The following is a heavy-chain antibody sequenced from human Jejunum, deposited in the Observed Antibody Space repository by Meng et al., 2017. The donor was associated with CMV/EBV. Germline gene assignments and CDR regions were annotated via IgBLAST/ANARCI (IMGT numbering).Heavy chain of an antibody. CDR3: AQYCSSTSCSLRAFDY. CDR1: FTFGSYA. D-gene: IGHD2/OR15-2a*01. Sequence: FTFGSYARSWVRQAPGKGLEWVSLIYSPDNPYYADSVKGRFTISRDNSKNTLYLQMNSLRAEDTAVYYCAQYCSSTSCSLRAFDYWGQGTLVTVSS. V-gene: IGHV3-23*03. CDR2: IYSPDNP. J-gene: IGHJ4*02.